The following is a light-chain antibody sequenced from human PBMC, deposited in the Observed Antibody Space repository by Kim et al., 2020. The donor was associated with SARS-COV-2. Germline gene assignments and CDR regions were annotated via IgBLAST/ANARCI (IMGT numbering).Light chain of an antibody. Sequence: SPGERATLSCRASQSVSDTLAWYQQKPVQAPRLIIYGASTRATAIPARFSGSGSGTEFTLTISNLQSEDFAVYYCQHYYNWPPYTFGQGTKLEI. CDR3: QHYYNWPPYT. V-gene: IGKV3-15*01. J-gene: IGKJ2*01. CDR1: QSVSDT. CDR2: GAS.